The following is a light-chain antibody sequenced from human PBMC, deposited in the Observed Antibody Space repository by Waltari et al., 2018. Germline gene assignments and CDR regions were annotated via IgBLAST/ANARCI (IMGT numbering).Light chain of an antibody. CDR1: SSDVGSYKL. J-gene: IGLJ2*01. CDR2: ADS. Sequence: QSALTQPASVSGSPGQSITISCTGTSSDVGSYKLVSWYQQHPGNAPKPRIYADSNRPSGSSNRFSGSKSGNTASLTISGLQAEDEAAYYCCSYAGSSTVKFGEGTYLTVL. V-gene: IGLV2-23*01. CDR3: CSYAGSSTVK.